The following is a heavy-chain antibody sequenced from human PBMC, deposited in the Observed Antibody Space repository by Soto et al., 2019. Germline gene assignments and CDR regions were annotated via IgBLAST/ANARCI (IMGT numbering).Heavy chain of an antibody. CDR2: IIPIFGTA. V-gene: IGHV1-69*13. J-gene: IGHJ6*02. D-gene: IGHD3-22*01. CDR1: GGTFSSYA. Sequence: SVKVSCKASGGTFSSYAISWVRQAPGQGLEWMGGIIPIFGTANYAQKFQGRVTITADESTSTAYMELSSLRSEDTAVYYYGSNTPNSYDSSGYYYPYSSDGMAVGAQGATVPASS. CDR3: GSNTPNSYDSSGYYYPYSSDGMAV.